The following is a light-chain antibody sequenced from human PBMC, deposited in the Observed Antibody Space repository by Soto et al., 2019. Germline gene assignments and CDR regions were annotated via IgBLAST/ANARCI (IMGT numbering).Light chain of an antibody. V-gene: IGLV2-23*01. Sequence: QSALTQPASVSGSPGQSITISCTGTSRDVGNYNLVSWYQHHPGKAPKLMIYEGTKRPSGVSNRFSGSKSANTASLTISGLQAEDEADYYCCAFAYSRVVFGGGTKLTVL. CDR2: EGT. CDR1: SRDVGNYNL. J-gene: IGLJ3*02. CDR3: CAFAYSRVV.